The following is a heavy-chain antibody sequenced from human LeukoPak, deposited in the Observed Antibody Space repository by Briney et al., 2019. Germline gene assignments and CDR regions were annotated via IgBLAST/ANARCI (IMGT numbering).Heavy chain of an antibody. CDR3: ARVKRDCSGGTCYSYDY. J-gene: IGHJ4*02. V-gene: IGHV3-23*01. Sequence: GGSLRLSCAASGFTFSNYAMSWVRQAPGRGLEWVSTISGSGANTYYADSVKGRFTISRDNSKNTLYLQMNSLRAEDAAVYYCARVKRDCSGGTCYSYDYWGQGTLVTVSS. D-gene: IGHD2-15*01. CDR1: GFTFSNYA. CDR2: ISGSGANT.